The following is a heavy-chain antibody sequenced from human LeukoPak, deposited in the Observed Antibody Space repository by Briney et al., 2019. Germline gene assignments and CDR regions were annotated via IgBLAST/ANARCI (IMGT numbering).Heavy chain of an antibody. V-gene: IGHV3-74*01. Sequence: QAGGSLRLSCAASGFTFSDYWMHWVRHVPGKGLVWVSRINSDGSSTTYADSVRGRFTISRDYAKNTLYLQMNNLRADDTAVYYCCATKPDSDFWGQGTMVTVSS. CDR1: GFTFSDYW. D-gene: IGHD1-14*01. CDR2: INSDGSST. J-gene: IGHJ1*01. CDR3: CATKPDSDF.